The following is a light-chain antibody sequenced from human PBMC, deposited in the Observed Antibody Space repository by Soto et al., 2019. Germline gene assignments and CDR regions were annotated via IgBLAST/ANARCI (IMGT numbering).Light chain of an antibody. Sequence: QSVLTQPPSASGSPGQSVTISCTGTSSDIGGYNFVSWYQQHPGKAPKLIIYEVNKRPSGVPDRFSGSKSANTASLTVSGLQADDEGDYYCSSYAGTNNLGVFGGRTKLTVL. J-gene: IGLJ3*02. V-gene: IGLV2-8*01. CDR3: SSYAGTNNLGV. CDR1: SSDIGGYNF. CDR2: EVN.